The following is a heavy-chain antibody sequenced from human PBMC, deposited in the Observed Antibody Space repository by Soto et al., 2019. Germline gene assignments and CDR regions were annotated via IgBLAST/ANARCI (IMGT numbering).Heavy chain of an antibody. J-gene: IGHJ4*02. Sequence: QVQLQESGPGLVKPSETLSLTCTVSGGSMSSYYWSWIRQPPGMGLEWIGYIFYSGTTNYNPSLKSRVTLSVDTSKDQFSLHLSSVTPADTAVYYCARGGTVLNGFDYWGQGTLVTVSS. V-gene: IGHV4-59*01. CDR3: ARGGTVLNGFDY. CDR2: IFYSGTT. D-gene: IGHD4-17*01. CDR1: GGSMSSYY.